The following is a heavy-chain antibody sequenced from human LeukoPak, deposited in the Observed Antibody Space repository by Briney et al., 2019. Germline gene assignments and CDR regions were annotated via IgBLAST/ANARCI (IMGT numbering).Heavy chain of an antibody. CDR1: GGSISSYY. V-gene: IGHV4-59*01. J-gene: IGHJ4*02. Sequence: KTSETLSLTCTVSGGSISSYYWSWIRQPPGKGLEWIGYIYYSGSTNYNPSLKSRVTISVDTSKNQFSLKLSSVTAADTAVYYCASSPSAAAGFFDYWGQGTLVTVSS. CDR2: IYYSGST. D-gene: IGHD6-13*01. CDR3: ASSPSAAAGFFDY.